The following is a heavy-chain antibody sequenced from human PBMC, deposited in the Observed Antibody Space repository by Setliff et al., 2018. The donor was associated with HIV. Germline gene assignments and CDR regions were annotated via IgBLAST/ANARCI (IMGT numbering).Heavy chain of an antibody. CDR3: ARQLAVAGEGPFDI. CDR2: IYHSGST. J-gene: IGHJ3*02. CDR1: GYSISSGYY. Sequence: PSETLSLTCAVSGYSISSGYYWGWIRQPPGKGLEWIGSIYHSGSTYYNPSLKSRVTISVDTSKKQFSLKLSSVTAADTAVYYCARQLAVAGEGPFDIWGQGSMVT. V-gene: IGHV4-38-2*01. D-gene: IGHD6-19*01.